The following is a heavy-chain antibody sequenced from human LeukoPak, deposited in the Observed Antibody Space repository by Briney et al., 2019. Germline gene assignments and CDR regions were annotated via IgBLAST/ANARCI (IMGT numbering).Heavy chain of an antibody. CDR2: IIPIFGTA. J-gene: IGHJ3*02. CDR3: ARDTYYDILTGYYRDAFDI. D-gene: IGHD3-9*01. V-gene: IGHV1-69*05. Sequence: SVKVSCKASGGTFSSYAISWVRQAPGQGLEWMGGIIPIFGTANYAQKLQGRVTMTTDTSTSTAYMELRSLRSDDTAVYYCARDTYYDILTGYYRDAFDIWGQGTMVTVSS. CDR1: GGTFSSYA.